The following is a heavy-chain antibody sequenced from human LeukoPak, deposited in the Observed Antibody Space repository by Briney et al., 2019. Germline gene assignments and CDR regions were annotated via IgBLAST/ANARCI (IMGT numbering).Heavy chain of an antibody. Sequence: SETLSLTCTASGASISGYYWSWIRQPPGKGLEWIGYIYYSGGTNYNPSLKSGVAISVDTSKSQFSLKLTSVTAADTAVYYCARDDGSGYYYDYWGQGTLVTVSS. V-gene: IGHV4-59*01. J-gene: IGHJ4*02. D-gene: IGHD3-22*01. CDR1: GASISGYY. CDR3: ARDDGSGYYYDY. CDR2: IYYSGGT.